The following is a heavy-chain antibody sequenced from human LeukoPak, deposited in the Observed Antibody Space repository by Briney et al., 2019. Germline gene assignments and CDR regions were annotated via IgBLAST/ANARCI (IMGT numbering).Heavy chain of an antibody. CDR1: GFTFSSYG. CDR2: ISSSSSYI. V-gene: IGHV3-21*01. D-gene: IGHD2-21*02. J-gene: IGHJ4*02. CDR3: ARDPAYCGGDCYSGKYYFDP. Sequence: GGSLRLSCAGYGFTFSSYGMNWVRQAPGKGLEWLSSISSSSSYIFYADSMKGRFTISRDNAKNSLYLQMNSLRAEDTAVYYCARDPAYCGGDCYSGKYYFDPWGQGTLVTVSS.